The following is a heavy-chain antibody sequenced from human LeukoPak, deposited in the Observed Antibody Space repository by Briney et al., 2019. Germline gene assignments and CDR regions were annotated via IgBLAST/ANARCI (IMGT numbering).Heavy chain of an antibody. CDR1: GFTFKSYS. V-gene: IGHV3-21*05. CDR3: ARGMTDYYYGSGNEVDY. D-gene: IGHD3-10*01. Sequence: GGSLRLSCAASGFTFKSYSMNWVRQAPGKGLEWVSYISSSGSYRYYADSVKGRFTISRDNAKNSLYLQMNSLRAEDTAVYYCARGMTDYYYGSGNEVDYWGQGTLVTVSS. J-gene: IGHJ4*02. CDR2: ISSSGSYR.